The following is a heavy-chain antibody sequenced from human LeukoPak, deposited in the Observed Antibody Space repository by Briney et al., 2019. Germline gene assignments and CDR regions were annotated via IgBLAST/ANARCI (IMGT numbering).Heavy chain of an antibody. V-gene: IGHV3-30*04. J-gene: IGHJ5*02. D-gene: IGHD3-22*01. CDR1: GFTFSSYA. Sequence: PGGSLRLSCAASGFTFSSYAMHWVRQAPGKGLEWVAVISYDGSNKYYADSVKGRFTISRDNSKNTLYLQMNSLRAEDTAVYYCARGNYYDSFPGWFGPWGQGTLVTVSS. CDR2: ISYDGSNK. CDR3: ARGNYYDSFPGWFGP.